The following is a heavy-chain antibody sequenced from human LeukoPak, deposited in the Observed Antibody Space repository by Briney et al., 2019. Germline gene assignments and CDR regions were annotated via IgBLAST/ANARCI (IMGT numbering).Heavy chain of an antibody. V-gene: IGHV1-69*04. CDR1: GGTFSSYA. Sequence: SVKVSCKASGGTFSSYAISWVRQAPGQGLEWMGRIIPILGIANYAQKFQGRVTITADKSTSTAYMELSSLRSDDTAVYYCARLHSGWRSFDYWGQGTLVTVSS. D-gene: IGHD6-19*01. CDR2: IIPILGIA. CDR3: ARLHSGWRSFDY. J-gene: IGHJ4*02.